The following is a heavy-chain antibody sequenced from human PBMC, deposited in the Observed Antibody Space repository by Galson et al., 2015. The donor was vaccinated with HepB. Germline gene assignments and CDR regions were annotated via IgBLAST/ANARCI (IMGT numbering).Heavy chain of an antibody. CDR2: IRSNAYGGTT. D-gene: IGHD2-2*01. Sequence: SLRLSCAASGFTFGDFAMSWFRQAPGKGLEWVGFIRSNAYGGTTEYAASVKGRFTISRDDSKSIAYLQMNSLKTEDTAVYYCTVNSLEWKKIVVVPAATGLDVWGKGTTVTVSS. CDR1: GFTFGDFA. CDR3: TVNSLEWKKIVVVPAATGLDV. V-gene: IGHV3-49*03. J-gene: IGHJ6*04.